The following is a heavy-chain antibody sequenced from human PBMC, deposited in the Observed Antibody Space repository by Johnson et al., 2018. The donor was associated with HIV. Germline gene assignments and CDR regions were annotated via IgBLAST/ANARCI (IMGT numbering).Heavy chain of an antibody. CDR3: ARSGDSIGSFWAGGAFDI. V-gene: IGHV3-66*01. Sequence: VQLVESGGGLVQPGGSLRLSCAASGFTVSSNYMSWVRQAPGKGLEWVSVIYSGGSTYYADSVKGRFSISRDNSKNTLYLQMNSLRAEDTAVYYCARSGDSIGSFWAGGAFDIWGQGTMVTVSS. CDR1: GFTVSSNY. J-gene: IGHJ3*02. CDR2: IYSGGST. D-gene: IGHD3/OR15-3a*01.